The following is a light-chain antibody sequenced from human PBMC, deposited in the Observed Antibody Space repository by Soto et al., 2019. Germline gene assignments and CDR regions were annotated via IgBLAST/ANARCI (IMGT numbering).Light chain of an antibody. CDR1: QSISNF. CDR2: AAS. V-gene: IGKV1-39*01. J-gene: IGKJ1*01. Sequence: GDRVTITCRASQSISNFLNWYQHKPGKAPKLLIYAASRLQSGVPSRFSGSESGTEFTLTISSLQPEDFATYYCQQSYSSLWTFGQGTKVEVK. CDR3: QQSYSSLWT.